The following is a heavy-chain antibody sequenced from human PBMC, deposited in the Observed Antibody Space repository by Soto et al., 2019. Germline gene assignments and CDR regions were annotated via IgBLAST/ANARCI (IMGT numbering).Heavy chain of an antibody. CDR2: IYYSGST. Sequence: QVQLQESGPGLVKPSQTLSLTCTVSGGSISSGGYYWSWIRQHPGKGLEWIGYIYYSGSTYYNPSLKSRVTISVDTSKNQFSLKLSSVTAADTAVYYCARGKVLHYDYIWVNFDYWGQGTLVTVSS. J-gene: IGHJ4*02. D-gene: IGHD3-16*01. CDR1: GGSISSGGYY. CDR3: ARGKVLHYDYIWVNFDY. V-gene: IGHV4-31*03.